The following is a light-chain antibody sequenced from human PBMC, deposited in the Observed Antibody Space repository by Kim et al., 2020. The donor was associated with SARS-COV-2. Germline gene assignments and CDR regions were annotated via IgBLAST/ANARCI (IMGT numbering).Light chain of an antibody. J-gene: IGKJ4*01. CDR1: QSVSSN. V-gene: IGKV3-15*01. CDR2: GAS. CDR3: QQYNNWPPLT. Sequence: EIVMTQSPATLSVSPGERATLSCRASQSVSSNLAWYQQKPGQAPRLLIYGASTRATGIPARFNGSGSGTEFTLTISSLQSEDFAVYYCQQYNNWPPLTFGGGTKLEI.